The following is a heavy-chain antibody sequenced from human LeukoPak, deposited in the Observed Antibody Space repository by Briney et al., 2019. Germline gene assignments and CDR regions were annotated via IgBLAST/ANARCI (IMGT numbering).Heavy chain of an antibody. J-gene: IGHJ5*02. CDR2: ISGGGGST. Sequence: QAGGSLRLSCAASGFTFSSYAMSWVRQAPGKGLEWVSAISGGGGSTYYADSVKGRFTISRDNSKNTLYLQMNSLRAEDTAVYYCAKPPYCSGGSCYHWFDPWGQGTLVTVSS. D-gene: IGHD2-15*01. CDR3: AKPPYCSGGSCYHWFDP. CDR1: GFTFSSYA. V-gene: IGHV3-23*01.